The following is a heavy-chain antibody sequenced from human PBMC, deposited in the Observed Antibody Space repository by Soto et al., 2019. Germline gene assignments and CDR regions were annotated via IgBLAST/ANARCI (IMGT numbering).Heavy chain of an antibody. CDR3: ARDVRTVRFLEWLLFDY. CDR1: GYTFTSYG. J-gene: IGHJ4*02. CDR2: ISAYNGNT. V-gene: IGHV1-18*04. D-gene: IGHD3-3*01. Sequence: ASVKVSCKASGYTFTSYGISWVRQAPGQGLEWMGWISAYNGNTNYAQKLQGRVTMTTDTSTSTAYMELRSLRSDDTAVYYCARDVRTVRFLEWLLFDYWGQGTLVTVSS.